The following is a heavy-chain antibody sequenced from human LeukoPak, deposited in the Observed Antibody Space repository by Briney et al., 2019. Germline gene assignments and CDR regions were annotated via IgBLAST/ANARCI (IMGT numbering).Heavy chain of an antibody. Sequence: SETLSLTCTVSGGSVNSVSYYWSWIRQPPGKGLEWIGYISYRGSTNYNPSLKSRVTISVDTSKNQFSLKLSSVTAADTAVYHCAREAMYSYGNNFDYWGQGTLVTVSS. CDR1: GGSVNSVSYY. V-gene: IGHV4-61*01. J-gene: IGHJ4*02. CDR3: AREAMYSYGNNFDY. D-gene: IGHD5-18*01. CDR2: ISYRGST.